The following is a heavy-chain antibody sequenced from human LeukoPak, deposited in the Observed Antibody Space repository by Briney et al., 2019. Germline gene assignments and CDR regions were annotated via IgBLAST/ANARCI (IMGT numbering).Heavy chain of an antibody. D-gene: IGHD6-13*01. CDR3: AKGDSAAWPESWVDH. Sequence: PGGSLRLSCAASGFTFRDCGMSWVRQAPGKGLEWVSSISGSGYTTYYADSVKGRFTISRDNSKATLLLHMSSLRVEDTAVYYCAKGDSAAWPESWVDHWGQGTLVTVSS. V-gene: IGHV3-23*01. J-gene: IGHJ5*02. CDR2: ISGSGYTT. CDR1: GFTFRDCG.